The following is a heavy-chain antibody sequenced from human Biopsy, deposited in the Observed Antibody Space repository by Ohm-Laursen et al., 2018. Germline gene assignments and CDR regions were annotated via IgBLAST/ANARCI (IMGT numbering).Heavy chain of an antibody. Sequence: ASVKVSCKASGYTFTGQYLHWVRQVPGQGLEWMGWINPHSGTTKFAQDLQGRVTVTRDTSITTAYMELRRLRSDDTAVYYCAKGQDLRGGAEYFQHWGQGALVTVSS. J-gene: IGHJ1*01. V-gene: IGHV1-2*02. CDR2: INPHSGTT. CDR1: GYTFTGQY. CDR3: AKGQDLRGGAEYFQH. D-gene: IGHD2-15*01.